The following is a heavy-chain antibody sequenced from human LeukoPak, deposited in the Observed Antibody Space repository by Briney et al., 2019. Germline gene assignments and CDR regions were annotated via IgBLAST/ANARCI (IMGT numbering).Heavy chain of an antibody. CDR3: AREVRWPSSYYFDY. D-gene: IGHD4-23*01. CDR1: GYSISSGYY. CDR2: IYHSGST. V-gene: IGHV4-38-2*02. Sequence: SETLSLTCTVSGYSISSGYYWGWIRQPPGKGLEWIGSIYHSGSTYYNPSLKSRVTISVDTSKNQFSLKLSSVTAADTAVYYCAREVRWPSSYYFDYWGQGTLVTVSS. J-gene: IGHJ4*02.